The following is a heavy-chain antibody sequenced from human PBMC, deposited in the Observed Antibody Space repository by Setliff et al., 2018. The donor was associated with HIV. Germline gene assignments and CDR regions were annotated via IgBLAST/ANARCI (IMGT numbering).Heavy chain of an antibody. CDR1: GYSFINYG. D-gene: IGHD1-26*01. CDR2: ISPYTGNT. J-gene: IGHJ5*02. CDR3: ARARLQGIVTAVGPRDNCLDP. V-gene: IGHV1-18*01. Sequence: ASVKVSCKASGYSFINYGISWVRQAPGQGPEWMGWISPYTGNTDYAPRLLGRVTMTTDTSTSTAYLELRSRTSDDTAVYYCARARLQGIVTAVGPRDNCLDPWGQGTRVTVSS.